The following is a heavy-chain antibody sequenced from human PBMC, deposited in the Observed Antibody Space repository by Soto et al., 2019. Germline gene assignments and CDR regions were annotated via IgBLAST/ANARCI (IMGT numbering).Heavy chain of an antibody. V-gene: IGHV4-31*03. D-gene: IGHD3-22*01. Sequence: SETLSLTCTVSGGSISSGGYYWSWIRQHPGKGLEWIGYIYYSGSTYYNPSLKSRVTISVDTSKNQFSLKLSSVTAADTAVYYCARDYYYDSSGSWYFDLWGRGTLVTVSS. J-gene: IGHJ2*01. CDR2: IYYSGST. CDR1: GGSISSGGYY. CDR3: ARDYYYDSSGSWYFDL.